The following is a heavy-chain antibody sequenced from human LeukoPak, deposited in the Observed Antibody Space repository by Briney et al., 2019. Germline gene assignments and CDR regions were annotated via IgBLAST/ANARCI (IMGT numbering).Heavy chain of an antibody. Sequence: SQTLSLTCAISGDSVASNSTACNWIRQSPSRGPEWLGRTYYRSKWYNDYAVSVKSRIIINPDTSKNQFSLQLNSVTPEDTAVYYCARGGQGDGYSADEAFDVWGQGTMVTVS. CDR3: ARGGQGDGYSADEAFDV. D-gene: IGHD5-24*01. CDR1: GDSVASNSTA. J-gene: IGHJ3*01. CDR2: TYYRSKWYN. V-gene: IGHV6-1*01.